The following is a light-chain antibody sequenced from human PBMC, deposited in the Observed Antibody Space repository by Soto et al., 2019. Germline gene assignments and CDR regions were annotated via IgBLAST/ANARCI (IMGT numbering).Light chain of an antibody. J-gene: IGLJ2*01. CDR3: QTWGTGIVI. CDR2: LNRDGSH. V-gene: IGLV4-69*01. Sequence: QLVLTQSPSASASLGASVKLTGNLSSGHSNYAIEWHQQQPEKDPRYLMNLNRDGSHSKGDGIPNRFSGSSSGVERYLTISSLKSEYEADYYCQTWGTGIVIFGGGTKLTVL. CDR1: SGHSNYA.